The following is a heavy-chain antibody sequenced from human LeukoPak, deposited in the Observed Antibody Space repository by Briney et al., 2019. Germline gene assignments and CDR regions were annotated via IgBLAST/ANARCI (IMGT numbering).Heavy chain of an antibody. J-gene: IGHJ6*02. D-gene: IGHD3-3*01. Sequence: GGSLRLSCAASGFTFSSYEMNWVRQAPGKGLEWVSYISSSGSTIYYADSVKGRFTISRDNAKNSLYLQMNSLRAEDTAVYYCARVYYDFWSGCYSDYYYGMDVWGQGTTVTVSS. CDR1: GFTFSSYE. CDR3: ARVYYDFWSGCYSDYYYGMDV. V-gene: IGHV3-48*03. CDR2: ISSSGSTI.